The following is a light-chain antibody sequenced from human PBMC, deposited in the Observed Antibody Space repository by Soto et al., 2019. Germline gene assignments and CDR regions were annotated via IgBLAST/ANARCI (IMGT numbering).Light chain of an antibody. Sequence: QSVVTQPPSASGTPGQRVTISCSGSSSNIATYYVDWYQHLPGTAPKLLIYSDSQRPSGVPDRFSASKSGASASLVVSGLRSEDEGDYYCASWDARLGAWVFGGGTKLTVL. CDR3: ASWDARLGAWV. CDR2: SDS. CDR1: SSNIATYY. V-gene: IGLV1-47*02. J-gene: IGLJ3*02.